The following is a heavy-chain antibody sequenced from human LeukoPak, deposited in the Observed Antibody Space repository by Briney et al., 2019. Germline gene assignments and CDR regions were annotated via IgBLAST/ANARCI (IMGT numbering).Heavy chain of an antibody. CDR3: ATLTTVVTAYYFDY. CDR2: IYTSGST. CDR1: GASISSGSFY. V-gene: IGHV4-61*02. J-gene: IGHJ4*02. D-gene: IGHD4-23*01. Sequence: SETLSLTCTVSGASISSGSFYWTWIRQSAEKGLEWVGRIYTSGSTDYNPSLKSRVTISLDTSKNQFSLKLSSVTAADTAVYYCATLTTVVTAYYFDYWGQGTLVTVSS.